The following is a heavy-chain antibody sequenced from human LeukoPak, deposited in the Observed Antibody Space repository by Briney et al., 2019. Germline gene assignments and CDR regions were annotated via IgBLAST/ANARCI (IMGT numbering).Heavy chain of an antibody. V-gene: IGHV5-51*01. Sequence: GESLKISCKGSGYSFTHYWIGWVRQMPGKGLEWMGIIYPGDTDTRYSPSFQGQVTISADKSISTAYLQWSSLKASDTAMYYCARRNYYDSRGKFDYWGQGTLVTVSS. CDR1: GYSFTHYW. D-gene: IGHD3-22*01. CDR3: ARRNYYDSRGKFDY. J-gene: IGHJ4*02. CDR2: IYPGDTDT.